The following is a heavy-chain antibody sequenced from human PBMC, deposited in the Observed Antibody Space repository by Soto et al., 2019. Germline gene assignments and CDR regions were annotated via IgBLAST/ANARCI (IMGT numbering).Heavy chain of an antibody. J-gene: IGHJ3*02. D-gene: IGHD3-22*01. V-gene: IGHV3-30-3*01. CDR1: GFTFSSYA. CDR2: ISYDGSNK. CDR3: ARVITMIVENGVPDAFDI. Sequence: RLTCAASGFTFSSYAMHWVRQAPGKGLEWVAVISYDGSNKYYADSVKGRFTISRDNSKNTLYLQMNSLRAEDTAVYYCARVITMIVENGVPDAFDIWGQGTMVTVSS.